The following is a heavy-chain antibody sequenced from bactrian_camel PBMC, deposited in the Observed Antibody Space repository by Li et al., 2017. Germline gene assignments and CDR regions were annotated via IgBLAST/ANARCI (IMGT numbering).Heavy chain of an antibody. J-gene: IGHJ4*01. V-gene: IGHV3-3*01. CDR2: IYMIGGST. D-gene: IGHD3*01. Sequence: HVQLVESGGGSVQAGGSLRLSCSVSGAVFKENYCLGWFRQAPGKEREGVAMIYMIGGSTYYVDSVEGRFTISRDNAKNTVYLEMNNLKPEDTAVYYCAAGRAGCPIPPATTYDYYAQGTQVTVS. CDR1: GAVFKENYC. CDR3: AAGRAGCPIPPATTYDY.